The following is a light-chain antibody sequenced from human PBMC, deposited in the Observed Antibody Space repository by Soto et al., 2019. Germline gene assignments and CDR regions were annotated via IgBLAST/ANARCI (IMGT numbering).Light chain of an antibody. Sequence: EIVLTQSPATLSLSPGERATLSCRASQSISIFLAWYQQKPGQAPRLLIYDASNRATGIPARFSGSGSGTDFTLTSSSLEPEDFAVYYCQHRSTWWTFGQGTKVEIK. V-gene: IGKV3-11*01. CDR2: DAS. CDR3: QHRSTWWT. J-gene: IGKJ1*01. CDR1: QSISIF.